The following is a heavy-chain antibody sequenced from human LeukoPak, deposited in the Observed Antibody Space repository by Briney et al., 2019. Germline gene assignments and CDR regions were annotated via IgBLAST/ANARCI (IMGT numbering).Heavy chain of an antibody. J-gene: IGHJ3*02. CDR1: GFTFSTYW. CDR3: ARDVEMFSTTWSDAFDI. Sequence: GGSLRLSCVASGFTFSTYWMTWVRQAPGKGLEWVANIKQDGNQNYYVDPVRGRFTISRDNSKNSLYLQMDSLRVDDTAVYYCARDVEMFSTTWSDAFDIWGQGTMVTVSS. D-gene: IGHD6-13*01. V-gene: IGHV3-7*01. CDR2: IKQDGNQN.